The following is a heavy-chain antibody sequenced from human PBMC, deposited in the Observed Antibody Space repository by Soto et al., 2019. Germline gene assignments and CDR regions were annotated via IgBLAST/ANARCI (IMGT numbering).Heavy chain of an antibody. D-gene: IGHD4-17*01. V-gene: IGHV4-59*01. CDR3: AKGTTVVIFFDY. CDR1: GGSMSSYY. J-gene: IGHJ4*02. CDR2: IYYTGST. Sequence: SETLSLTCTVSGGSMSSYYWSWIRQPPGKGLEWIGYIYYTGSTNYNPSLKSRVTISVDTSKNQFSLKLSSVTAADTAVYYCAKGTTVVIFFDYWGQGTLVTVSS.